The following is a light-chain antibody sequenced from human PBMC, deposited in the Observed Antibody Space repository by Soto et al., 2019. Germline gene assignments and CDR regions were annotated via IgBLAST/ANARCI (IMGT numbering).Light chain of an antibody. V-gene: IGKV3-15*01. CDR1: QSVSSN. J-gene: IGKJ1*01. Sequence: EIVMTQSPATLSVSPGERATLSCRASQSVSSNLAWYQQKPGQAPRLLLYCASTRATGIPARFSGSGSGTEFTLTISSLQSEDFAVYYCQQYDTSPRTFGQGTKVDI. CDR3: QQYDTSPRT. CDR2: CAS.